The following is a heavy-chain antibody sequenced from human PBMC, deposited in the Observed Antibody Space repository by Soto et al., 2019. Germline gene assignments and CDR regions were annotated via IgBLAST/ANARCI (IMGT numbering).Heavy chain of an antibody. V-gene: IGHV3-33*01. Sequence: VQLVESGGGVVQPGRSLRLSCAASGFTFSSYGMHWVRQAPGKGLEWVAVIYYDGSNKYYADSVKGRFTISRDNSKNTRYLQMNSLRAEDTAVYYCARDIKDDGSGYYAGFEYWGQGTLVTVSS. D-gene: IGHD3-22*01. CDR1: GFTFSSYG. J-gene: IGHJ4*02. CDR2: IYYDGSNK. CDR3: ARDIKDDGSGYYAGFEY.